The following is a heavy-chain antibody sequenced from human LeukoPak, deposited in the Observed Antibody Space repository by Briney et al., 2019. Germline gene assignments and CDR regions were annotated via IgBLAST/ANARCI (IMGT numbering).Heavy chain of an antibody. V-gene: IGHV4-59*01. D-gene: IGHD3-3*01. CDR1: GASFSSYY. Sequence: TSETLSLTCTVSGASFSSYYWSWIRQPPGKRLEWIGYIYYTGSTNYNTSLKSRVTMSVDTSKNQVSLRLTSVTAADTAVYYCAREGVAAFDIWGQGTMVTVSS. J-gene: IGHJ3*02. CDR3: AREGVAAFDI. CDR2: IYYTGST.